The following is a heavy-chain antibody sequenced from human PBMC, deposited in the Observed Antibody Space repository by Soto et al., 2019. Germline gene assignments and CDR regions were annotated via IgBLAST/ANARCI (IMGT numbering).Heavy chain of an antibody. D-gene: IGHD1-7*01. V-gene: IGHV1-46*01. J-gene: IGHJ4*02. CDR1: GYIFTNYY. Sequence: ASVKVSCKASGYIFTNYYIHWVRQAPGQGLGWMGMIHPNGGSTTYAQKFQGRVTMTRDTSTNTVYMELSSLRSEDTAVYYCARDAPFPITGTTFDYWGQGTLVTV. CDR2: IHPNGGST. CDR3: ARDAPFPITGTTFDY.